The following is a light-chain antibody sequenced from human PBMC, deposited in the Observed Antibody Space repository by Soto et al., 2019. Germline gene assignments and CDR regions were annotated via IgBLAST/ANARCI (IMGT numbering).Light chain of an antibody. Sequence: QSALAQPRSGSGSPGQSGTLSCTGTSSDVGGSDFVSWYQQYPGKAPKLIIFDVTERTSGVPVRFSGSKSGNSASLTISRLKAGDEADYYGSSYAGSYMLGVFGGVTKLTVL. CDR3: SSYAGSYMLGV. V-gene: IGLV2-11*01. CDR2: DVT. J-gene: IGLJ3*02. CDR1: SSDVGGSDF.